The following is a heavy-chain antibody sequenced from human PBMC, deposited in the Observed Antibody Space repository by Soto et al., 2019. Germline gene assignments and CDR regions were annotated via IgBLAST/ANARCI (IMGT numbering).Heavy chain of an antibody. J-gene: IGHJ4*02. CDR2: VSAYNGNT. Sequence: ASVKVSCKASGYTFTSYGISWVRQAPGQGLEWMGWVSAYNGNTNYAQKLQGRVTMTTDTSTSTAYMELRSLRSDDTAVYYCAIILKRSGDCDLFDSLGQGPLVTVPS. CDR1: GYTFTSYG. CDR3: AIILKRSGDCDLFDS. D-gene: IGHD2-21*02. V-gene: IGHV1-18*01.